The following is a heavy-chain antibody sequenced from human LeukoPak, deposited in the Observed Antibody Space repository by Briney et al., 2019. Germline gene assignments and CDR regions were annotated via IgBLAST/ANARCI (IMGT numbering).Heavy chain of an antibody. V-gene: IGHV4-4*07. Sequence: SETLSLTCTVSGGSISSYYWSWIRQPAGKGLEWIGRIYTSGSTNYNPSLKSRVTMSVDTSKNQFSLKLSSETAADTAVYYCARISPAATHDAFDIWGQGTMVTVSS. CDR1: GGSISSYY. CDR3: ARISPAATHDAFDI. CDR2: IYTSGST. D-gene: IGHD2-2*01. J-gene: IGHJ3*02.